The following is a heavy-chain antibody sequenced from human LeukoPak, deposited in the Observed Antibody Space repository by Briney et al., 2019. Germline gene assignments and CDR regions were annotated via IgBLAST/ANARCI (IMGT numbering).Heavy chain of an antibody. D-gene: IGHD3-10*01. CDR2: INPNGGGT. CDR1: GYTFTGYY. Sequence: GASVKVSCKASGYTFTGYYMHWVRQAPGQGLEWMGGINPNGGGTKYAQKFQGRVTMTRDTSISTAYMELSRLRSDDTAVYYCARTPVGESLYDYWGQGTLVTVSS. J-gene: IGHJ4*02. CDR3: ARTPVGESLYDY. V-gene: IGHV1-2*02.